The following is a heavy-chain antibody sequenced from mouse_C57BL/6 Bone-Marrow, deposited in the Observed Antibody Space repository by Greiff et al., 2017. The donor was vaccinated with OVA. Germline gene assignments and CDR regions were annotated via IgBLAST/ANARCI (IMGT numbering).Heavy chain of an antibody. Sequence: EVQLVESGGGLVQPKGSLKLSCAASGFSFNTYAMNWVRQAPGKGLEWVARIRSKSNNYATYYADSVKDRFTISRDDSESMLYLQMNNLKTEDTAMYYCVGEGPVYSNYVDYWGQGTTLTVSS. CDR1: GFSFNTYA. CDR3: VGEGPVYSNYVDY. V-gene: IGHV10-1*01. J-gene: IGHJ2*01. D-gene: IGHD2-5*01. CDR2: IRSKSNNYAT.